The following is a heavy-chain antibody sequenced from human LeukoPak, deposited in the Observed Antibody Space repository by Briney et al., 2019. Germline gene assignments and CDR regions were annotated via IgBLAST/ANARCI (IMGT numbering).Heavy chain of an antibody. Sequence: PSETLSLTCTVSGGSISSSSYYWGWIRQPPGKGLEWIGSIYYSGSTYYNPSLKSRVTISVDTSKNQFSLKLSSVTAADTAVYYCARDNGGATTKNEDWGYFDYWGQGTLVTVSS. CDR3: ARDNGGATTKNEDWGYFDY. V-gene: IGHV4-39*02. J-gene: IGHJ4*02. CDR2: IYYSGST. CDR1: GGSISSSSYY. D-gene: IGHD1-26*01.